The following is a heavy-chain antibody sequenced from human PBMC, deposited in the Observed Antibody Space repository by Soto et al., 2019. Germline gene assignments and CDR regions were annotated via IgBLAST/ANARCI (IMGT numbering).Heavy chain of an antibody. CDR1: GGSISSSSYY. Sequence: SETLSLTCTVSGGSISSSSYYWGWIRQPPGKGLEWIGSVYYSGSTYYNPSLKSRVTISVDTSKNQFSLKLSSVTAADTAVYYCASEGGTVTTFDYWGQGTLVTVSS. CDR3: ASEGGTVTTFDY. V-gene: IGHV4-39*01. D-gene: IGHD4-17*01. CDR2: VYYSGST. J-gene: IGHJ4*02.